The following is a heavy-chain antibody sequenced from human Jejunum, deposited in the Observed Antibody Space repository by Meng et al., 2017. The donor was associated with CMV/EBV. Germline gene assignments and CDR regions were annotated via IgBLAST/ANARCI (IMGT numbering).Heavy chain of an antibody. V-gene: IGHV1-46*01. D-gene: IGHD2-15*01. Sequence: YNMHWVRQATGQGLEWVGIIRPSSGSTTYARKFQGRVTVTRDTSTSTVYLELSSLRSEDTALYYCARAVGISAQPDSPSYSHIDHWGQGTLVTVSS. CDR2: IRPSSGST. J-gene: IGHJ4*02. CDR3: ARAVGISAQPDSPSYSHIDH. CDR1: YN.